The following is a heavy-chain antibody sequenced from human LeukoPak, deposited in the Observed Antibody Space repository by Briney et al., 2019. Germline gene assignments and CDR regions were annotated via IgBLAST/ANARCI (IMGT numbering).Heavy chain of an antibody. V-gene: IGHV4-59*12. J-gene: IGHJ5*02. D-gene: IGHD2-21*01. CDR3: ARDQSRRYSQGTARAAYNWFDP. Sequence: SETLSLTCTVSGGSISSYYWSWIRQPPGKGLEWIGSIYYSGSTYYNPSLKSRVTISVDTSKNQFSLKLSSVTAADTAVYYCARDQSRRYSQGTARAAYNWFDPWGQGTLVTVSS. CDR1: GGSISSYY. CDR2: IYYSGST.